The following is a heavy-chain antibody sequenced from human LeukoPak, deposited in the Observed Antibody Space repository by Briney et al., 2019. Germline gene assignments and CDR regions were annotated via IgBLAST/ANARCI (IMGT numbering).Heavy chain of an antibody. D-gene: IGHD3-22*01. CDR1: GFTFSRYW. J-gene: IGHJ5*02. CDR2: INPDGSTT. CDR3: ARVLSGSWDWFDP. V-gene: IGHV3-74*01. Sequence: GGSLRLSCAASGFTFSRYWIHWVRQAPWKGLEWVSRINPDGSTTTYADSVKGRFTISRDNAKNTVYLQMNSLRAEETAVYYCARVLSGSWDWFDPWGQGTLVTVSS.